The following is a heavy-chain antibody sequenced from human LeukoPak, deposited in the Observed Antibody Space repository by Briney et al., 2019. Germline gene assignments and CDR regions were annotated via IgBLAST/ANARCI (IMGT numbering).Heavy chain of an antibody. J-gene: IGHJ4*02. CDR2: IFPSGGEI. Sequence: GGSLRLSCAASGFTFSTFAMIWVRQPPGKGLEWVSSIFPSGGEIHYADSVRGRFTISRDNSKSTLSLQMNSLRAEDTAIYYCATYRQVLLPFESWGQGTPVTVSS. CDR3: ATYRQVLLPFES. D-gene: IGHD2-8*02. V-gene: IGHV3-23*01. CDR1: GFTFSTFA.